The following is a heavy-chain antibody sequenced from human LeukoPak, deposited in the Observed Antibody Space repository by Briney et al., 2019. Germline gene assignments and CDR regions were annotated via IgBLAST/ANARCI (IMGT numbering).Heavy chain of an antibody. V-gene: IGHV3-23*01. CDR1: GFSFSSYA. CDR2: ISASGGST. CDR3: GRDRREQQLAPRSTE. D-gene: IGHD6-13*01. Sequence: GGSLRLSCTASGFSFSSYALSWVRQVPGKGLEWVSGISASGGSTVYTGSVEGRFTISRDNSKTTLYLQMNSLRVEDTAVYYCGRDRREQQLAPRSTERGHGTLVTVSS. J-gene: IGHJ4*01.